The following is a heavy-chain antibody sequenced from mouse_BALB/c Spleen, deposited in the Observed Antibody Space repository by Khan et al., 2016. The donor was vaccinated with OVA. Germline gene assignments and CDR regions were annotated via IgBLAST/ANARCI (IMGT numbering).Heavy chain of an antibody. V-gene: IGHV2-9*02. CDR3: AGVYDGYYYTVDY. CDR2: IWAGGST. Sequence: QVQLKESGPGLVAPSQSLSITCTVSGFSLTSYGVHWVRQPPGKGLEWLGVIWAGGSTNYNSALMSRLSISKDNSKSQVFLKMNSLQTDDTAMYYCAGVYDGYYYTVDYWGQGTSVTVSS. CDR1: GFSLTSYG. D-gene: IGHD2-3*01. J-gene: IGHJ4*01.